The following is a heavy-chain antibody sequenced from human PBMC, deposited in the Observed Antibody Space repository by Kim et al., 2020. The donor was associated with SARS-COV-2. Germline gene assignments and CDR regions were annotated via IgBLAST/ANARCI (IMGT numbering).Heavy chain of an antibody. CDR1: GGSFSGYY. Sequence: TLSLTCTVYGGSFSGYYCSWMRQSPGRGLEWIGEINHSGSSNYNPSLKSRVTISVDTSMTQFSLKLTSVTAADTALYYCARSSTGANAFDIWGQGTMVTVSS. CDR2: INHSGSS. D-gene: IGHD7-27*01. J-gene: IGHJ3*02. V-gene: IGHV4-34*01. CDR3: ARSSTGANAFDI.